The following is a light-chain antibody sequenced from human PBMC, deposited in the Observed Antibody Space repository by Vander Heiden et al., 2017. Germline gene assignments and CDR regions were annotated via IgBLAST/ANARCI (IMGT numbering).Light chain of an antibody. Sequence: QSALTQPASVSGSPGQSLTISCTGTSSDVGGYNYVSWYQQHPGKAPKLMIYDVSNRPAGVSNRFSGSKSGNTASLTISGLKAEDEADYYCSSYTSSSTLVFGGGTKLTVL. CDR2: DVS. CDR3: SSYTSSSTLV. CDR1: SSDVGGYNY. V-gene: IGLV2-14*01. J-gene: IGLJ3*02.